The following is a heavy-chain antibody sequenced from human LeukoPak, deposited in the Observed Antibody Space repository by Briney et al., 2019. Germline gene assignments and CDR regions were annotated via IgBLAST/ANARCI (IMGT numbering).Heavy chain of an antibody. D-gene: IGHD3/OR15-3a*01. CDR3: VRLISVSDWFDT. CDR1: GGSISSYY. CDR2: IYYSGST. Sequence: SETLSLTCTVSGGSISSYYWSWIRQPPGKGLEWIGYIYYSGSTNYNPSLKSRVTISVDTSKNQFSLKLSSVTAADTAVYYCVRLISVSDWFDTWGQGTLVTVSS. J-gene: IGHJ5*02. V-gene: IGHV4-59*01.